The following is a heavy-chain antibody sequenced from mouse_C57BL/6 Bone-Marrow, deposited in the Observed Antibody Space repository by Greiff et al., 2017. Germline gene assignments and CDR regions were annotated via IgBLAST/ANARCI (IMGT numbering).Heavy chain of an antibody. J-gene: IGHJ1*03. CDR2: IDPSDSYT. Sequence: VQLQQPGAELVMPGASVKLSCKASGYTFTSYWMHWVKQRPGQGLEWIGEIDPSDSYTNYNQKFKGKSTLTVDKSSSTAYMQLSSLTSEDSAVYYCARGNYDYDEDWYFDVGGTGTTVTVSS. CDR3: ARGNYDYDEDWYFDV. D-gene: IGHD2-4*01. CDR1: GYTFTSYW. V-gene: IGHV1-69*01.